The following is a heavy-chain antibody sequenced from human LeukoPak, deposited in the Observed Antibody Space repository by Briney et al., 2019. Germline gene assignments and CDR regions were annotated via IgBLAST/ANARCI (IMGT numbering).Heavy chain of an antibody. CDR3: ARRSRLGFFDY. CDR1: GGSINSNTYY. D-gene: IGHD3-16*01. Sequence: SETLSLTCAVSGGSINSNTYYWGWIRQPPGKGLEWIGSVYSSGSTYYNPSLKSRVAISVDTSKNQFSLRLSSVTAPDTAVYYCARRSRLGFFDYWGQGTLVTVSS. V-gene: IGHV4-39*01. J-gene: IGHJ4*02. CDR2: VYSSGST.